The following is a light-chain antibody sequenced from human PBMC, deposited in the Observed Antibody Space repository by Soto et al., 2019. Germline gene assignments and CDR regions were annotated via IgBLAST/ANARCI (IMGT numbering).Light chain of an antibody. CDR3: QQYNTYST. CDR2: DAS. Sequence: IQMSQSPSTLSASVGDRVVITCRASQSITTWLSWYHQKPGKAPKLLIYDASSLESGVPARFSGSGSGTEFTLTISSLQPDDFATYYCQQYNTYSTFGQGTRLEIK. V-gene: IGKV1-5*01. J-gene: IGKJ5*01. CDR1: QSITTW.